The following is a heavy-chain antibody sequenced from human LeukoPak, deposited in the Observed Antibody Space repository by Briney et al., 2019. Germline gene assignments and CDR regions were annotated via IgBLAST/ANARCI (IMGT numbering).Heavy chain of an antibody. CDR1: GFTFTSSA. V-gene: IGHV1-58*02. CDR2: IVVGSGNT. Sequence: TSVKVSCKASGFTFTSSAMQWVRQARGQRLEWIGWIVVGSGNTNYAQKFQERVTITRDMSTSTAYMELSSLRSEDTAVYYCAAARSTRLVDLFDYWGQGTLVTVSS. CDR3: AAARSTRLVDLFDY. D-gene: IGHD2-8*02. J-gene: IGHJ4*02.